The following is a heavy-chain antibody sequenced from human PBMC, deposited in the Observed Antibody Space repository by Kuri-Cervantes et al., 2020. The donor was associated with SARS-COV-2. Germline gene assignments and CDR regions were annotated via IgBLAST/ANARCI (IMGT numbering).Heavy chain of an antibody. D-gene: IGHD1-1*01. CDR3: ARDRNDGWFDP. Sequence: GESLKISCAASGFTFNSYEMNWVRQAPGKGLEWVSYISSSGSTIYYADSVKGRFTISRDNAKNSLYLQMNSLRAEDTAVYYCARDRNDGWFDPWGQGTLVTVSS. CDR2: ISSSGSTI. V-gene: IGHV3-48*03. J-gene: IGHJ5*02. CDR1: GFTFNSYE.